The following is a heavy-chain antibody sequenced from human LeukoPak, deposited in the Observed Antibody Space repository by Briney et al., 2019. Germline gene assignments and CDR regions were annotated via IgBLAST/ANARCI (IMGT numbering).Heavy chain of an antibody. CDR1: GFTFSSYS. Sequence: GGSLRLSCAASGFTFSSYSMSWVRQAPGKGLEWVSSISSSSSYIYYADSVKGRFTISRDNAKNSLYLQMNSLRAEDTAVYYCATCGGVIVGFDYWGQGTLVTVSS. J-gene: IGHJ4*02. D-gene: IGHD3-16*02. V-gene: IGHV3-21*01. CDR2: ISSSSSYI. CDR3: ATCGGVIVGFDY.